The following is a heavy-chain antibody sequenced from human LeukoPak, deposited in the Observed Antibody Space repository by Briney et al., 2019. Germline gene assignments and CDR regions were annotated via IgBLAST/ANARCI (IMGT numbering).Heavy chain of an antibody. CDR1: GYTFTSYG. D-gene: IGHD3-22*01. Sequence: GASVKVSCKASGYTFTSYGISWVRQAPGQGLEWMGWIGAYNGNTNYAQKLQGRVTMTTDTSTSTAYMELRGLRSDDTAVYYCARDWYYYDSSGYFHWGQGTLVTVSS. CDR3: ARDWYYYDSSGYFH. CDR2: IGAYNGNT. V-gene: IGHV1-18*01. J-gene: IGHJ4*02.